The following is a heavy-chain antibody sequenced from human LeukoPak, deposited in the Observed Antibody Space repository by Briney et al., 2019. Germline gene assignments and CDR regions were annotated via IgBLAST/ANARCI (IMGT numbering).Heavy chain of an antibody. J-gene: IGHJ5*02. D-gene: IGHD3-16*02. V-gene: IGHV1-69*04. CDR2: IIPVLNKS. CDR3: ARSLDLP. CDR1: GGTFSSYA. Sequence: SVKVSCKASGGTFSSYALAWVRQAPGQGLEWMGRIIPVLNKSDYAQNFQGRVTITADMSTSTAYMELSSLRSEDTAVYYCARSLDLPWGQGTLVTVSS.